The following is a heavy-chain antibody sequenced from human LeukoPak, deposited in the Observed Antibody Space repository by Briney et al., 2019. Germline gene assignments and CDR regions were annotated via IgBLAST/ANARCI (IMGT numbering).Heavy chain of an antibody. V-gene: IGHV1-69*13. Sequence: SVKVSCKASGGTFSSYAISWVRQAPGQGLEWMGGIIPIFGTANYAQKFQGRVTITADESTSTAYMELSSLRSEDTAVYYCARAGVGATIGVNFDYWGQGTLVTVSS. CDR1: GGTFSSYA. CDR3: ARAGVGATIGVNFDY. J-gene: IGHJ4*02. CDR2: IIPIFGTA. D-gene: IGHD1-26*01.